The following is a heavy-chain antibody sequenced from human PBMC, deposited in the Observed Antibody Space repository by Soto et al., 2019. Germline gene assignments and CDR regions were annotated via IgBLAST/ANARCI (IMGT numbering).Heavy chain of an antibody. Sequence: SETLSLTCAVSGGSISTSNWWSWVRQPPGEGLEWIGEVYHSGSTNYNPSFKSRVAMSVDKSKNQFSLKLNSVTAADTALYYCARTSTSGTRSDYWGQGSLVTVSS. CDR2: VYHSGST. D-gene: IGHD1-1*01. J-gene: IGHJ4*02. CDR1: GGSISTSNW. CDR3: ARTSTSGTRSDY. V-gene: IGHV4-4*02.